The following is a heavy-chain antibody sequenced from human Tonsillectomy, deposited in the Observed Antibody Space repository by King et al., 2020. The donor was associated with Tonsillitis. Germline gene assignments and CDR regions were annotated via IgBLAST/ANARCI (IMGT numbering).Heavy chain of an antibody. CDR3: VKFGGNENDAFDI. CDR2: ISSNGGST. V-gene: IGHV3-64D*06. D-gene: IGHD4-23*01. CDR1: GFTFSSYA. Sequence: VQLVESGGGLVQPGGSLRLSCSASGFTFSSYAMHWVRQAPGKGLEYVSAISSNGGSTYNADSVKGRFTISRDNSKNTLYLQMSSLRAEDTAVYYCVKFGGNENDAFDIWGQGTMVTVSS. J-gene: IGHJ3*02.